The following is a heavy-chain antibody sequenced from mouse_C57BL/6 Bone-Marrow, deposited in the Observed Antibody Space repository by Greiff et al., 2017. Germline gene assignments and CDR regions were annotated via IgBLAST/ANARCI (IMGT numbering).Heavy chain of an antibody. J-gene: IGHJ1*03. CDR3: AIPSFYWYFDV. CDR1: GYAFTNYL. Sequence: VQLQQSGAELVRPGTSVKVSCKASGYAFTNYLIEWVKQRPGQGLEWIGVINPGSGGTNYNEKFKGKATLTADKSSSTAYMQLSSLTSEDSAVYCGAIPSFYWYFDVWGTGTTVTVSS. CDR2: INPGSGGT. D-gene: IGHD6-1*01. V-gene: IGHV1-54*01.